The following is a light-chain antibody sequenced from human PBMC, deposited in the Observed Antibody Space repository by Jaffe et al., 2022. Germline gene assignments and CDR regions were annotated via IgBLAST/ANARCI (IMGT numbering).Light chain of an antibody. J-gene: IGLJ2*01. CDR3: NSRDSSGDHVV. CDR2: AKN. Sequence: SSELTQDPAVSVALGQTVTITCQGDSLRSYYANWFQQRPGQAPVLVMFAKNNRPSGIPDRFSGSSSGNTASLTVTGAQAEDEADYYCNSRDSSGDHVVFGGGTKLSVL. V-gene: IGLV3-19*01. CDR1: SLRSYY.